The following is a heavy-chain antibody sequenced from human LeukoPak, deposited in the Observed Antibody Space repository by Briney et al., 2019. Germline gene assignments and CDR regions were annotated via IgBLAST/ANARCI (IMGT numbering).Heavy chain of an antibody. D-gene: IGHD1-26*01. CDR3: AKDSPVATR. CDR1: GFIFRDYV. CDR2: IWRTGDWT. J-gene: IGHJ4*02. V-gene: IGHV3-23*01. Sequence: PGGSLRLSCTTSGFIFRDYVMSWVRQAPGKGPEWVAAIWRTGDWTHYVDSVKGRFTISRDNSKNTLYLQMNRLRVADTAIYYCAKDSPVATRWGQGTLVTVSS.